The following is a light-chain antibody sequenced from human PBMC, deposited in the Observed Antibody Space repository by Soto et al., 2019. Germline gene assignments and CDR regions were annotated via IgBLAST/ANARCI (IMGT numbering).Light chain of an antibody. CDR3: QQYNNWPPIT. J-gene: IGKJ5*01. CDR2: GAS. V-gene: IGKV3D-15*01. CDR1: QSVSRR. Sequence: EIVLTQSPGTLTLSPGERATLSCRASQSVSRRLAWYQQKPGQAPRLLIYGASTRATGIPARFSGSGSGTDFTLIISSLQSEDFAVYYCQQYNNWPPITFGQGTRLEIK.